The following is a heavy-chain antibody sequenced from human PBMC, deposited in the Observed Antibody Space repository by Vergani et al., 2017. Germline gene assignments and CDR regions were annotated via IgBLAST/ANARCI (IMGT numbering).Heavy chain of an antibody. D-gene: IGHD1-14*01. CDR1: GFTFDDYA. Sequence: EVQLVESGGGLVQPGRSLRLSGTASGFTFDDYAMHWVRQAPGKGLEWVSGISWNSGSTGYADSVTGRFTSSRDNAKNSLYLQMNSLRAEDTALYYCARDISPDPGWRYYFDYWGQGTLVTVSS. CDR2: ISWNSGST. J-gene: IGHJ4*02. CDR3: ARDISPDPGWRYYFDY. V-gene: IGHV3-9*01.